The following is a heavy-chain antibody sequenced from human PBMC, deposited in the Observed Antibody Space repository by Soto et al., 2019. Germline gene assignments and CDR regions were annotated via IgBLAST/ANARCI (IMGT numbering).Heavy chain of an antibody. D-gene: IGHD2-2*01. CDR2: IYPGDSSA. V-gene: IGHV5-51*01. Sequence: GESLKISCKGSGYSFTSYWIGWVRQMPGKGLEWMGIIYPGDSSATYSPTFQGHVTISADRSTSSAYLQWRSLRASDTAIYFCARRYCSRAHCGSDSWGQRSLVSVS. CDR3: ARRYCSRAHCGSDS. J-gene: IGHJ4*02. CDR1: GYSFTSYW.